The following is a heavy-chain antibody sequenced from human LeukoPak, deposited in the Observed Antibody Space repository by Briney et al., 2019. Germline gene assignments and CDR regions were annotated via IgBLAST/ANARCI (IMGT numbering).Heavy chain of an antibody. CDR2: ISAYNGNT. Sequence: ASVKLSCKASGYTFTSYGISWVRQAPGQGLEWMGWISAYNGNTNYAQKLQGRVTMTRNTSISTDYMELSSLRSEDTAVYYCARGPYHCSSTSCYRTDAFDIWGQGTMVTVSS. J-gene: IGHJ3*02. V-gene: IGHV1-18*01. CDR1: GYTFTSYG. CDR3: ARGPYHCSSTSCYRTDAFDI. D-gene: IGHD2-2*01.